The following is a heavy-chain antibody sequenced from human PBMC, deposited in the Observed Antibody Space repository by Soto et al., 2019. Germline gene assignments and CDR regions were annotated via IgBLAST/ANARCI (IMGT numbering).Heavy chain of an antibody. CDR3: ARDKVEMATIFDY. D-gene: IGHD5-12*01. J-gene: IGHJ4*02. Sequence: QVQLVQSGAEVKKPGASVKVSCKTSGYTFTTCGISWVRQAAGQGLEWMGWSSPYNGNTNYAQKIQGRVTRPPDTSTSTAYMELRGLRSDDTAVYYCARDKVEMATIFDYWGQGTLVTVSS. V-gene: IGHV1-18*04. CDR1: GYTFTTCG. CDR2: SSPYNGNT.